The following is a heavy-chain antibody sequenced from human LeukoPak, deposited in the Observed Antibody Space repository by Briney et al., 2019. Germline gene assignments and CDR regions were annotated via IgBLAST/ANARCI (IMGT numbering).Heavy chain of an antibody. V-gene: IGHV1-69*13. CDR3: ARSLRTITMIVVVIPPPFVG. CDR2: IIPIFGTA. CDR1: GGTFSSYA. D-gene: IGHD3-22*01. Sequence: ASVQVSCKASGGTFSSYAISWVRQAPGQGLEWMGGIIPIFGTANYAQKFQGRVTITADESTSTAYMELSSLRSEDTAVYYCARSLRTITMIVVVIPPPFVGWGQGTLVTVSS. J-gene: IGHJ4*02.